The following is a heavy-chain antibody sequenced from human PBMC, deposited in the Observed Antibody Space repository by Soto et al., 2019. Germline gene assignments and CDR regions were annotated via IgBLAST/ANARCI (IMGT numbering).Heavy chain of an antibody. CDR3: AGSDVWGSYRYYWFYP. V-gene: IGHV4-31*03. J-gene: IGHJ5*02. CDR2: IYYSGST. CDR1: GGSISSGGYY. D-gene: IGHD3-16*02. Sequence: SETLSLTCTVSGGSISSGGYYWSWIRQHPGKGLEWIGYIYYSGSTYYNPSLKSRVTISVDTSKKQFSLKLSSVTAEDTAVYYCAGSDVWGSYRYYWFYPWGQGSLVPVSS.